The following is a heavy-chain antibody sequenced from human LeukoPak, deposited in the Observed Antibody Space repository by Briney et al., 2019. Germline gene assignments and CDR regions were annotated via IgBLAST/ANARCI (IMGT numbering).Heavy chain of an antibody. CDR3: ARSIVGATRRSYYYYGMDV. J-gene: IGHJ6*02. CDR1: GYTLTELS. Sequence: GASVKVSCKVSGYTLTELSMHWVRQAPGKGLEWMGGFDPEDGETIYAQKFQGRVTMTEDTSTDTAYMELSSLRSEDTAVYYCARSIVGATRRSYYYYGMDVWGQGTTVTVSS. V-gene: IGHV1-24*01. D-gene: IGHD1-26*01. CDR2: FDPEDGET.